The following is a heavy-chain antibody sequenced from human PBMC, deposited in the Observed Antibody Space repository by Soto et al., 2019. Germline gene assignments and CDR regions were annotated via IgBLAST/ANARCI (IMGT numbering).Heavy chain of an antibody. D-gene: IGHD6-19*01. CDR3: AREAGTWHLPLNWFDP. CDR1: GFSFSTYG. J-gene: IGHJ5*02. V-gene: IGHV3-48*02. Sequence: GGSLILSCAASGFSFSTYGMHWVRQAPGKGLEWVSFITSGSSNIYYADSVKGRFTISRDNAKNSLYLQMNSLRDEDTAVYYCAREAGTWHLPLNWFDPWGQGTLVTVSS. CDR2: ITSGSSNI.